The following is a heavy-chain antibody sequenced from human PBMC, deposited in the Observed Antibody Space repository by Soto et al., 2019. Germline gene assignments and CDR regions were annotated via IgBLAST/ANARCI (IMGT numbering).Heavy chain of an antibody. D-gene: IGHD6-13*01. V-gene: IGHV4-59*01. CDR3: ARDLGVASADPYGMDV. CDR2: IYYRGGT. CDR1: SGSTSSYY. J-gene: IGHJ6*02. Sequence: PSETLSLTCTVSSGSTSSYYWSWIRQPPGKGLEWIGYIYYRGGTNYNPSLKSRVTISVDTSKNQFSLKLNSVTAADTAVYYCARDLGVASADPYGMDVWGQGTTVTVSS.